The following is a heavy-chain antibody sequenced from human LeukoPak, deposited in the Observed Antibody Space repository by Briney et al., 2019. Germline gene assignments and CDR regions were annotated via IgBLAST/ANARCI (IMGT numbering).Heavy chain of an antibody. CDR3: ARLPDP. V-gene: IGHV4-61*02. Sequence: PSETLSLTCTVSGGSISSGTYYWYWLRQPAGKGLEWIGRIYTSGITNYNPSLKSRVTISVDTSKNQFSLKLTSVTASDTAVYYCARLPDPWGQGTLVTVSS. CDR1: GGSISSGTYY. J-gene: IGHJ5*02. CDR2: IYTSGIT.